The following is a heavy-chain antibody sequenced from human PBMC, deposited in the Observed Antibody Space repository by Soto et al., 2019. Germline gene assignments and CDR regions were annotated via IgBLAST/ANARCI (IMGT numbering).Heavy chain of an antibody. CDR2: MNPNSGNT. J-gene: IGHJ6*03. V-gene: IGHV1-8*01. CDR3: ARARGRPITCYDFWSGKGYYYYYMDV. CDR1: GYTFTSYD. Sequence: GASVKVSCKASGYTFTSYDINWVRQATGQGLEWMGWMNPNSGNTGYAQKFQGRVTMTRNTSISTAYMELSSLRSEDTAVYYCARARGRPITCYDFWSGKGYYYYYMDVWGKGTTVTVSS. D-gene: IGHD3-3*01.